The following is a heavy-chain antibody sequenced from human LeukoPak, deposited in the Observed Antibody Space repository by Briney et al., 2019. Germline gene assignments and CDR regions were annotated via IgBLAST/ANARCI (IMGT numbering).Heavy chain of an antibody. CDR2: ISGSGGST. CDR3: AEEHSHGGYDYVWGSYRYINYFDY. J-gene: IGHJ4*02. Sequence: GGSLRLSCAASGFTFSSYAMSWVRQAPGKGLEWVSAISGSGGSTYYADSAKGRFTISRDNSKNTLYLQMNSLRAEDTAVYYCAEEHSHGGYDYVWGSYRYINYFDYWGQGTLVTVSS. CDR1: GFTFSSYA. V-gene: IGHV3-23*01. D-gene: IGHD3-16*02.